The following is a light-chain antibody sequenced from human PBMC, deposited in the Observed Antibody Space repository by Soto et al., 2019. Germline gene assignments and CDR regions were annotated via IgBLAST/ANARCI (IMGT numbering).Light chain of an antibody. CDR1: QRVSRD. CDR3: QQYDNWPPAWT. CDR2: DTS. J-gene: IGKJ1*01. V-gene: IGKV3D-15*01. Sequence: EIVVSLSPAALSVSQGERVTLSCRASQRVSRDLAWYQQKPGQAPRLLIYDTSTRATGVPARFSGSGSGTEFTLTISDLQSEDFAVYYCQQYDNWPPAWTFGQGTKVDIK.